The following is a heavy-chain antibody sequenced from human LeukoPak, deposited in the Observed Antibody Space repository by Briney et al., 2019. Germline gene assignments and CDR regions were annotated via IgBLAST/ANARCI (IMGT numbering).Heavy chain of an antibody. J-gene: IGHJ6*03. Sequence: GGSLRLSCAASGFTFSSYGMSWVRQAPGKGLEWVSAISGSGGSTYYADSVKGRFTISRDNSKNSLYLQMNSLRAEDTAVYYCARDRYYFGSGSYFLRYMDVWGKGTTVTVSS. D-gene: IGHD3-10*01. CDR2: ISGSGGST. V-gene: IGHV3-23*01. CDR1: GFTFSSYG. CDR3: ARDRYYFGSGSYFLRYMDV.